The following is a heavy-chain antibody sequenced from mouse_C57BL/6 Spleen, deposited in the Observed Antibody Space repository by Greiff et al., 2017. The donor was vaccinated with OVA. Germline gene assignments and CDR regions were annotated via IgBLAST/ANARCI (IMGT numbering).Heavy chain of an antibody. Sequence: QVQLQQPGAELVKPGASVKLSCKASGYTFTSYWMHWVKQRPGQGLEWIGMIHPNSGSTNYNEKFKSKATLTVDKSSSTAYMQLSSLTSEDSAVYYCARSMDYGSSPAYWGQGTLVTVSA. V-gene: IGHV1-64*01. D-gene: IGHD1-1*01. CDR2: IHPNSGST. CDR3: ARSMDYGSSPAY. CDR1: GYTFTSYW. J-gene: IGHJ3*01.